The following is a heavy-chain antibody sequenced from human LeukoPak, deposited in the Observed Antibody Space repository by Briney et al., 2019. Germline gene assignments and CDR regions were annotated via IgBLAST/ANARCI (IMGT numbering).Heavy chain of an antibody. Sequence: ASVKVSCKASGYTFTGYYMHWVRQAPGQGLEWMGWINPNSGGTNYAQKFQGRVTMTRDTSISTAYMELSRLRSDDTAVYYCARGGYLYDSIGRNAFDIWGHGTMVTVSS. CDR2: INPNSGGT. V-gene: IGHV1-2*02. D-gene: IGHD3-22*01. CDR1: GYTFTGYY. CDR3: ARGGYLYDSIGRNAFDI. J-gene: IGHJ3*02.